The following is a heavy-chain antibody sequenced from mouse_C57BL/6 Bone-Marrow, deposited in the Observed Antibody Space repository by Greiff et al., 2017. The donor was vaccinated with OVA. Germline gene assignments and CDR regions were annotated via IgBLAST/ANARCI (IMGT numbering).Heavy chain of an antibody. CDR3: TRKDYDVDWYFDV. J-gene: IGHJ1*03. CDR1: GYTFTDYE. Sequence: QVQLQQSGAELVRPGASVTLSCKASGYTFTDYEMHWVKQTPVHGLEWIGAIDPETGGPAYNQKFKGKAILTADKSSSTAYMELRSLTSEDSAVYYCTRKDYDVDWYFDVWGTGTTVTVSS. D-gene: IGHD2-4*01. V-gene: IGHV1-15*01. CDR2: IDPETGGP.